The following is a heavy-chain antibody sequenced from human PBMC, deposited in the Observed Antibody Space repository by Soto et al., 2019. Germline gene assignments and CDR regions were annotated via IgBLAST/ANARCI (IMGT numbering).Heavy chain of an antibody. V-gene: IGHV1-3*01. D-gene: IGHD3-10*01. J-gene: IGHJ6*02. CDR1: GYTFVSYP. CDR3: AREKESRGNYYSAMDV. CDR2: SNRGDGNT. Sequence: QVQLVQSGAEVKKPGASVKLSCKASGYTFVSYPIHWVRQAPGQRLEWMGWSNRGDGNTKYSQKFQGRLTIPRDTSARTAYMELSRLRSEDTAVYYCAREKESRGNYYSAMDVWGQGTTVTVSS.